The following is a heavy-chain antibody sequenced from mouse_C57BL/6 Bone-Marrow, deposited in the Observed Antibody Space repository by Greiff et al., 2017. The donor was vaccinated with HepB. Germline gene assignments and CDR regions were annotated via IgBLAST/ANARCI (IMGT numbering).Heavy chain of an antibody. D-gene: IGHD1-1*02. J-gene: IGHJ3*01. CDR3: ARTGGLFAY. Sequence: EVKLMESGPGLVKPSQSLSLTCSVTGYSITSGYYWNWIRQFPGNKLEWMGYISYDGSNNYNPSLKNRISITRDTSKNQFFLKLNSVTTEDTATYYCARTGGLFAYWGQGTLVTVSA. CDR2: ISYDGSN. CDR1: GYSITSGYY. V-gene: IGHV3-6*01.